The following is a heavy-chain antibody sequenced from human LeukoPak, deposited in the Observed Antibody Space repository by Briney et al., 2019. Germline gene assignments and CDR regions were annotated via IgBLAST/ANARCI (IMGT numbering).Heavy chain of an antibody. J-gene: IGHJ4*02. CDR2: IYYSGST. V-gene: IGHV4-61*05. D-gene: IGHD3-3*01. Sequence: SETLSLTCTVSGGSISSSSYYWGWIRQPPGKGLEWIGYIYYSGSTNYNPSLKSRVTISVDTSKNQFSLKLSSVTAADTAVYYCARQTGLGLFILPGGRGTLVTVSS. CDR1: GGSISSSSYY. CDR3: ARQTGLGLFILP.